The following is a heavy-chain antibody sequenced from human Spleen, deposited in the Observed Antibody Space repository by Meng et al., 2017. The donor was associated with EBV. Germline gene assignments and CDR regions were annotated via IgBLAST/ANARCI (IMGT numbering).Heavy chain of an antibody. V-gene: IGHV3-23*04. CDR1: GFSFSSYA. CDR3: ALGE. CDR2: ISGDGART. J-gene: IGHJ4*02. D-gene: IGHD3-16*01. Sequence: VRLGVSGGGLGHPGGSLRLSCEASGFSFSSYAMSWVRQAPGKGPEWVSAISGDGARTYYADSVKGRFTVSRDNSKNTLYLQMSSLRGEDTAVYYCALGEWGQGTLVTVSS.